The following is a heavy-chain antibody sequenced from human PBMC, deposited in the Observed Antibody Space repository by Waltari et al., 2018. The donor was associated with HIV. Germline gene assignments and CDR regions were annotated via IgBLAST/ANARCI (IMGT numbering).Heavy chain of an antibody. J-gene: IGHJ4*02. CDR1: GYSFTNYG. CDR3: ARDLPYSSSWFSY. V-gene: IGHV1-18*01. Sequence: QVQLVQSGAEVKKPGASVKVSCKTSGYSFTNYGIRWVRQDPGKGLEGMGWISDYTGTQNYAQNPQGRVTMTTDTSTSPAYMELKSLRSDDTAVYYCARDLPYSSSWFSYWGQGTLVTVSS. D-gene: IGHD6-13*01. CDR2: ISDYTGTQ.